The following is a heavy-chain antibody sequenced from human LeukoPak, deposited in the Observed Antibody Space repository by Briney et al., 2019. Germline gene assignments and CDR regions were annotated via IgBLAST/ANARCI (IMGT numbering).Heavy chain of an antibody. Sequence: SETLSLTCTVSGGSISSYYWSWIRQPPGKGLEWIGYIYYSGSTNYNPSLKSRVTISVDTSKNQFSLKLSSVTAADTAVYYCARSAMVTRTDAFDIWAKGQWSPSLQ. CDR2: IYYSGST. D-gene: IGHD5-18*01. CDR3: ARSAMVTRTDAFDI. J-gene: IGHJ3*02. V-gene: IGHV4-59*01. CDR1: GGSISSYY.